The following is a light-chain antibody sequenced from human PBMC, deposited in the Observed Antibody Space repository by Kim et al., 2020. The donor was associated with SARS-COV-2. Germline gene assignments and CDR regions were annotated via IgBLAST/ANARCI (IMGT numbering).Light chain of an antibody. V-gene: IGKV3-15*01. CDR2: GAS. Sequence: MSPGERATLSCRASQSVSSNLAWYQQKPGQAPRLLIHGASTRATGIPARFSGSGSGTQFTLTISSLQSEDFAVYYCHQYNNWPLTFGGGTKVEIK. CDR3: HQYNNWPLT. CDR1: QSVSSN. J-gene: IGKJ4*01.